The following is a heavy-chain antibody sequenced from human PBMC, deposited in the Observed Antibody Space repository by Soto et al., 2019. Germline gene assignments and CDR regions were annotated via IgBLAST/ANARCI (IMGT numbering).Heavy chain of an antibody. CDR1: GFTFSSYA. CDR3: ARDGIDYDFWSGYTPYYYYYYGMDV. J-gene: IGHJ6*02. D-gene: IGHD3-3*01. V-gene: IGHV3-30-3*01. CDR2: ISYDGSNK. Sequence: GGSLRLSCAASGFTFSSYAMHWVRQAPGKGLEWVAVISYDGSNKYYADSVKGRFTISRDNSKNTLYLQMNSLRAEDTAVYYCARDGIDYDFWSGYTPYYYYYYGMDVWGQGTTVTVSS.